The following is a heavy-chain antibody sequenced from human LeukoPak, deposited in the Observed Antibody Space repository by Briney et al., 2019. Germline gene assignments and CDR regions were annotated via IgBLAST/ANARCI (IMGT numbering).Heavy chain of an antibody. Sequence: GGSLRLSCAASGFTFRNYWMGWVRQAPGKGLEWVANTKPDGSAEYYADSVRGRFTTSRDNANNFLYLQMNRLRAEDTAVYYCERDGGLNTNFDYWGQGTLVTVSS. CDR1: GFTFRNYW. J-gene: IGHJ4*02. CDR3: ERDGGLNTNFDY. V-gene: IGHV3-7*01. D-gene: IGHD2-15*01. CDR2: TKPDGSAE.